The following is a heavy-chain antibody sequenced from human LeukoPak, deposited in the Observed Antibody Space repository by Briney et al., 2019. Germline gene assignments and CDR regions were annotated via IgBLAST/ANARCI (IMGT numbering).Heavy chain of an antibody. J-gene: IGHJ4*02. Sequence: SGGSLRLSCAASGFTFSSYSMNWVRQAPGMGLEWVSSISSSSSYIYYADSVKGRFTISRDNAKNSLYLQMNSLRAEDTAVYYCARQSITMTQYYFDYWGQGTLVTVSS. V-gene: IGHV3-21*01. D-gene: IGHD3-22*01. CDR2: ISSSSSYI. CDR1: GFTFSSYS. CDR3: ARQSITMTQYYFDY.